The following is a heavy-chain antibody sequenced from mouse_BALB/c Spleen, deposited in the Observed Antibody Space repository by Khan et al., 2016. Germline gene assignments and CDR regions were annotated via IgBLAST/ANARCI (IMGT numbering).Heavy chain of an antibody. CDR3: AVAGTLDY. Sequence: VQLQQSGAELVKPGASVKLSCTASGFNIKDTYMHWVKQRPEQGLEWIGRIDPANGNTNYDPKFQGKATITADTSSNTAYLQLSSLTSEDTAVYYCAVAGTLDYWGQGTTLTVSS. CDR2: IDPANGNT. CDR1: GFNIKDTY. V-gene: IGHV14-3*02. D-gene: IGHD3-3*01. J-gene: IGHJ2*01.